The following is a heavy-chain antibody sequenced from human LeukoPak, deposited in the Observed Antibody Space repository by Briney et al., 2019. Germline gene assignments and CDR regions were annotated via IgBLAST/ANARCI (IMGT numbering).Heavy chain of an antibody. CDR2: IKSKADGATI. CDR1: GFYLSEAW. Sequence: TGGSLRLSCAAFGFYLSEAWVSWVRQAPGKGLEWVGRIKSKADGATIDYAAPVKGRFTISRDDSENTLYLQMSRLKTEDTAVYYCMTDVPWDPGAYWGQGTLVTVSS. J-gene: IGHJ4*02. CDR3: MTDVPWDPGAY. D-gene: IGHD4/OR15-4a*01. V-gene: IGHV3-15*01.